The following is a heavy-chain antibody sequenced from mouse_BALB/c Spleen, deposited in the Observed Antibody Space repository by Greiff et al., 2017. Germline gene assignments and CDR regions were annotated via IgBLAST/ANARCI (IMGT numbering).Heavy chain of an antibody. CDR1: GFNIKDTY. D-gene: IGHD1-1*01. V-gene: IGHV14-3*02. J-gene: IGHJ3*01. CDR3: ASHYGSSLFAY. CDR2: IDPANGNT. Sequence: VQLQQSGAELVKPGASVKLSCTASGFNIKDTYMHWVKQRPEQGLEWIGRIDPANGNTKYDPKFQGKATITADTSSNTAYLQLSSLTSEDTAVYYCASHYGSSLFAYWGQGILVTVSA.